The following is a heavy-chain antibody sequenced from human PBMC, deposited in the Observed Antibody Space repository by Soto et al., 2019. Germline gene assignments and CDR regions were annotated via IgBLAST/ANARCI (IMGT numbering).Heavy chain of an antibody. J-gene: IGHJ6*02. V-gene: IGHV4-39*01. CDR2: IYYTGTT. Sequence: SETLSLTCTVSGGSLSTSSYYWGWIRQPPGKGLEWIGSIYYTGTTYSNPSLQSRVTISKDTSKNQFSLKLRSVTAADTAQYFCARQSSYLSSALDVWGRGTTVTVYS. CDR3: ARQSSYLSSALDV. D-gene: IGHD2-2*01. CDR1: GGSLSTSSYY.